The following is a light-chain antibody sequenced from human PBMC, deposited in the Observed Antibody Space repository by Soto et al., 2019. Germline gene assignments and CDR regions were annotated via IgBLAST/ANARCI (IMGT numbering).Light chain of an antibody. V-gene: IGKV1-5*01. CDR1: QDISRW. CDR2: DAS. CDR3: QQYNAYYS. Sequence: DIQMTQSPTTLPASAGHRATITCRASQDISRWLAWYQQKPGKAPVLLIYDASTLQGGVPSRFSGTGSGTEFTLTISSLQPEDFATYYCQQYNAYYSFGQGTKVDI. J-gene: IGKJ2*03.